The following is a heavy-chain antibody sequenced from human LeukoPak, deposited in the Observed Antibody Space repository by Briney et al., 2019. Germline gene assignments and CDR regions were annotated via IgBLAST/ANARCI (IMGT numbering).Heavy chain of an antibody. CDR1: GFTFSDYG. CDR2: MRNDGTYK. J-gene: IGHJ4*02. CDR3: AKDSINGPGGAC. Sequence: SGGSLRLSCEASGFTFSDYGMHWVRQAPDKGLEWVSFMRNDGTYKSYADSVKGRFTISRDNSKNTLYLQMNSLRAEDTAVYYCAKDSINGPGGACWGQGTLLTVSS. V-gene: IGHV3-30*02. D-gene: IGHD1-20*01.